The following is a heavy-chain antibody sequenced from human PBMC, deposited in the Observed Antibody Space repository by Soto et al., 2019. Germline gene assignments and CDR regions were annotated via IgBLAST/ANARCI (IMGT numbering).Heavy chain of an antibody. CDR3: AKAARSLLRFLVDY. V-gene: IGHV3-9*01. J-gene: IGHJ4*02. D-gene: IGHD3-3*01. CDR2: ISWNSGSI. CDR1: GFTFDDYA. Sequence: DVQLVESGGGLVQPGRSLRLSCAASGFTFDDYAMHWVRQAPGKGLEWVSGISWNSGSIGYADSVKGRFTISRDNAKNSLYLQMNSLRAEDTALYYCAKAARSLLRFLVDYWGQGTLVTVSS.